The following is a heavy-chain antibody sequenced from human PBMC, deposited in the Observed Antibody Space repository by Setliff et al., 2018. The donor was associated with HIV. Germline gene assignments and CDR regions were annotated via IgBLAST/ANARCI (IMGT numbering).Heavy chain of an antibody. CDR2: IYSTGST. CDR3: AKCAGFYGDYTFDH. D-gene: IGHD4-17*01. J-gene: IGHJ4*02. V-gene: IGHV4-59*11. Sequence: SETLSLTCTVSGPSINIHYWSWIRQSPGKGFEWIGYIYSTGSTNYNPSLQSRVTIPMVASRNQFSLKVTSVTAADTAVYYCAKCAGFYGDYTFDHWGQGRQVTVSS. CDR1: GPSINIHY.